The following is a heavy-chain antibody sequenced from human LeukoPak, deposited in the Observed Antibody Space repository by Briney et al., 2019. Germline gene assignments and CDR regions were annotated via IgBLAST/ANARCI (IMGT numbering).Heavy chain of an antibody. CDR1: GFTFRSYS. D-gene: IGHD3-10*01. CDR2: IDPSSTYI. Sequence: PGGSLRLSCAASGFTFRSYSMNWVRQAPGKGLEWVSAIDPSSTYIYYADSVKGRFTISRDNAENSLYLQMNSLRAEDTAVYYCARPWFGDLSYSGDYWGQGTLVTVSS. J-gene: IGHJ4*02. V-gene: IGHV3-21*01. CDR3: ARPWFGDLSYSGDY.